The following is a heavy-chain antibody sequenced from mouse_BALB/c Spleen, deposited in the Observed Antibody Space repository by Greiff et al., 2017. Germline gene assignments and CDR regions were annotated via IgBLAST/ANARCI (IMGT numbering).Heavy chain of an antibody. Sequence: ESGPELGKPGASVKISCKASGYSFTGYNMYWVKQSHRKSLEWIGYIDPYNGGTSYNQKSKGKATLTVDKSSSTAYMHLNSLTSEDSAIYYCARGTATAYFDYWGQGTTLTVAS. CDR1: GYSFTGYN. CDR2: IDPYNGGT. D-gene: IGHD3-3*01. CDR3: ARGTATAYFDY. V-gene: IGHV1S135*01. J-gene: IGHJ2*01.